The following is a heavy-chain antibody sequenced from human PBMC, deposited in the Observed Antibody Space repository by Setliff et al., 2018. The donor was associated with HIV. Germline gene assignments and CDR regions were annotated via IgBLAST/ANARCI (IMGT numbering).Heavy chain of an antibody. D-gene: IGHD3-22*01. J-gene: IGHJ3*02. CDR1: GYTFTDNY. CDR2: IIPKSGGT. CDR3: AREVYYDSSPGGHDAFDI. V-gene: IGHV1-2*02. Sequence: ASVKVSCKASGYTFTDNYIHWVRQAPGQGLEWMGWIIPKSGGTNYAQRFQVRVTMTRDTSISTAYTELSRLRSDDTAVYYCAREVYYDSSPGGHDAFDIWGQGTMVTVSS.